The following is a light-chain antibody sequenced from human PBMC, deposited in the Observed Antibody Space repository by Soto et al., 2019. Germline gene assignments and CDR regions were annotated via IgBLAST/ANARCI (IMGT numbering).Light chain of an antibody. CDR3: QQYGSSTGT. J-gene: IGKJ1*01. CDR1: QSVSSSY. Sequence: EIVLTQSPGTLSLSPGERATLSCRASQSVSSSYLAWYPQKPGQAPRLLIYGPSSRATGIPDRFSGSGSGTDFTLTISRLEPEDCAVYYCQQYGSSTGTFGQGTKVEIK. V-gene: IGKV3-20*01. CDR2: GPS.